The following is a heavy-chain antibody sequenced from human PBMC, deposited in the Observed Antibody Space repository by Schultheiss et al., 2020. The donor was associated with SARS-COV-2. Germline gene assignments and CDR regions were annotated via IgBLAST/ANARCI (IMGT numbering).Heavy chain of an antibody. J-gene: IGHJ6*02. CDR3: ARDGEIAARQGLSDYYGMDV. CDR1: GFTFSSYG. D-gene: IGHD6-6*01. Sequence: GGSLRLSCAASGFTFSSYGMHWVRQAPGKGLEWVAVISYDGSNKYYADSVKGRFTISRDNSKNTLYLQMNSLRAEDTAVYYCARDGEIAARQGLSDYYGMDVWGQGTTVTVSS. CDR2: ISYDGSNK. V-gene: IGHV3-30*03.